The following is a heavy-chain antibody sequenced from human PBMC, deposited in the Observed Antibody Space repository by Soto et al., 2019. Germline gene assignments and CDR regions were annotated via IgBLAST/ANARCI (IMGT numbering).Heavy chain of an antibody. Sequence: EVQLVESGGGLVQPGRSLRLSCAASGFTFDDYAMHWLRQAPGKGLEWVSGISWNSGSIGYADSVKGRFTISRDNAKNSLYLQMNSLRAEDTALYYCAKALSSGSTDFDYWGQGTLVTVSS. J-gene: IGHJ4*02. CDR3: AKALSSGSTDFDY. CDR2: ISWNSGSI. V-gene: IGHV3-9*01. D-gene: IGHD6-19*01. CDR1: GFTFDDYA.